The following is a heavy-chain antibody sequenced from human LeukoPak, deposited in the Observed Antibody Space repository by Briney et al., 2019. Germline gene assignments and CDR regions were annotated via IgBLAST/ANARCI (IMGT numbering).Heavy chain of an antibody. Sequence: PSETLSLTCTVSGGSISSSSYYWGWIRQPPGKGLEWIGSIYYSGSTYYNPSLKSRVTISVDTSKNQFSLKLSSVTAADTAVYYCAREEVDYCSSTSCQSYYYGMDVWGQGTTVTVSS. V-gene: IGHV4-39*07. CDR2: IYYSGST. D-gene: IGHD2-2*01. J-gene: IGHJ6*02. CDR3: AREEVDYCSSTSCQSYYYGMDV. CDR1: GGSISSSSYY.